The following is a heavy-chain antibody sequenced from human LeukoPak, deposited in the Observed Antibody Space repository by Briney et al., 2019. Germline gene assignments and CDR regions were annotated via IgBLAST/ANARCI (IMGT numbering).Heavy chain of an antibody. V-gene: IGHV4-59*08. D-gene: IGHD2-2*01. CDR1: GGSIRSYY. Sequence: SETLSLTCTVSGGSIRSYYWSWIRQPPGKGLEWIGYIYYSGSTNYNPSLESRVTISVDTSKNQFSLKLSSVTAADTAVYYCARQSRVVPAAIYYWGQGTLVTVSS. CDR3: ARQSRVVPAAIYY. J-gene: IGHJ4*02. CDR2: IYYSGST.